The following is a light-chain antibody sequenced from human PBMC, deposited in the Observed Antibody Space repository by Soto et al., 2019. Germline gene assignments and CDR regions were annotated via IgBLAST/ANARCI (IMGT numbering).Light chain of an antibody. CDR3: QVWDSSSDHPGVVV. Sequence: SYELTQPPSVSVAPGKTARITCGGNNIGSKSVHWYQQKPGQAPVLVIYYDSDRPSGIPERFSGSNSGNTATLTISRVEAGDEADYYCQVWDSSSDHPGVVVFGGGTKVTVL. V-gene: IGLV3-21*04. CDR1: NIGSKS. CDR2: YDS. J-gene: IGLJ2*01.